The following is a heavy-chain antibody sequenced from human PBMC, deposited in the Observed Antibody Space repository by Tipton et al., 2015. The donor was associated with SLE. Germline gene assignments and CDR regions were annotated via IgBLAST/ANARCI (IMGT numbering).Heavy chain of an antibody. D-gene: IGHD3-10*01. CDR3: AVGSYYVHH. CDR2: IYYSGST. V-gene: IGHV4-39*02. CDR1: GGSIDNRHYY. Sequence: GLVKPSETLSLTCTVSGGSIDNRHYYWGWIRQPPGRGLEWIASIYYSGSTYYNSSLKSRLRISLDASKKHFSVTLTSVTAADRAVYYCAVGSYYVHHWGQGTLVTVSP. J-gene: IGHJ1*01.